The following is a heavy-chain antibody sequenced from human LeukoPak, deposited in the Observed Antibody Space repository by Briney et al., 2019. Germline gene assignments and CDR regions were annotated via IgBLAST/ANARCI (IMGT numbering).Heavy chain of an antibody. CDR1: GFTFSSYW. CDR3: ARDPSQLWFHGNDAFDI. CDR2: IKQDGSEK. D-gene: IGHD5-18*01. V-gene: IGHV3-7*01. J-gene: IGHJ3*02. Sequence: PGGSLRLSCAASGFTFSSYWMSWVRQAPGKGLEWVANIKQDGSEKYYVDSVKGRFTISRDNAKNSLYLQMNSLRAEDTAAYYCARDPSQLWFHGNDAFDIWGQGTMVTVSS.